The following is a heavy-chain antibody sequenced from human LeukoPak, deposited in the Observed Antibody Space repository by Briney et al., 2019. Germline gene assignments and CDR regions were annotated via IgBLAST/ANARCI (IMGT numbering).Heavy chain of an antibody. CDR2: ISGSGGST. V-gene: IGHV3-23*01. CDR3: ARDDSTSSYFDY. CDR1: GFTFSSYG. D-gene: IGHD6-6*01. Sequence: GGSLRLSCAASGFTFSSYGMSWARQAPGKGLEWVSAISGSGGSTYYADSVKGRFTISRDNSKNTLYLQMNSLRAEDTAVYYCARDDSTSSYFDYWGQGTLVTVSS. J-gene: IGHJ4*02.